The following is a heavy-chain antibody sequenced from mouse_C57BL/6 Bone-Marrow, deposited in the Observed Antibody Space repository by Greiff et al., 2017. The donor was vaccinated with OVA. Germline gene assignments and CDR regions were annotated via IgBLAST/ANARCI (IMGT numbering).Heavy chain of an antibody. V-gene: IGHV1-42*01. CDR1: GYSFTGYY. D-gene: IGHD1-1*01. J-gene: IGHJ4*01. CDR3: ASYYYGYYYAMDY. Sequence: VQLKHSGPELVKPGASVKISCKASGYSFTGYYMNWVKQSPEKSLEWIGEINPSTGGTTYNQKFKAKATLTVDKSSSTAYMQLKSLTSEDSAVYYCASYYYGYYYAMDYWGQGTSVTVSS. CDR2: INPSTGGT.